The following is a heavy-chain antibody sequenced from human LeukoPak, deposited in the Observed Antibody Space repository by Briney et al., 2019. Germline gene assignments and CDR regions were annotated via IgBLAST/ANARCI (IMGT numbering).Heavy chain of an antibody. Sequence: SETLSLTCAVYGGSFSGYYWSWIRQPSGKGLEWIGEINHSGSTNYNPSLKSRVTISVDTSKNQFSLKLSSVTAADTAVYYCARVVPGIAAAGVAYDIWGQGTMVTVSS. V-gene: IGHV4-34*01. J-gene: IGHJ3*02. CDR2: INHSGST. CDR1: GGSFSGYY. D-gene: IGHD6-13*01. CDR3: ARVVPGIAAAGVAYDI.